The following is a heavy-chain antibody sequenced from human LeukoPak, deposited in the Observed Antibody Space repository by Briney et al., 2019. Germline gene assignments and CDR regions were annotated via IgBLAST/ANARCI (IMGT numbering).Heavy chain of an antibody. CDR2: IYHSGST. J-gene: IGHJ4*02. CDR3: ASLYYYDSSAQFDY. D-gene: IGHD3-22*01. V-gene: IGHV4-30-2*01. Sequence: SETLSLTCTVSGGSISSGGYYWSWIRQPPGKGLEWIGYIYHSGSTYYNPSLKSRVTISVDRSMNQFSLKLSSVTAADTAVYYCASLYYYDSSAQFDYWGQGTLVTVSS. CDR1: GGSISSGGYY.